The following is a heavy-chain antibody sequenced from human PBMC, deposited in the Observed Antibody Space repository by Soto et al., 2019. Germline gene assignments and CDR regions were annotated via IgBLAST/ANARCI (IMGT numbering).Heavy chain of an antibody. CDR3: ARQKGYSDF. J-gene: IGHJ4*02. D-gene: IGHD5-12*01. CDR1: GFTFSSYS. Sequence: EVQLVESGGGLVQPGGSLRLSCVASGFTFSSYSMNWVRQAPGKGPAWVSSISSASSSTDYAGSVKGRFTISRDNARNSLYLQMSSLRAEDTAVYYCARQKGYSDFWGQGTLVTVSS. CDR2: ISSASSST. V-gene: IGHV3-48*01.